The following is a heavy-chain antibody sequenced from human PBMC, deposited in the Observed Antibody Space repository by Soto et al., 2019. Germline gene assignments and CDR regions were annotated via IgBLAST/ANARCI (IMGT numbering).Heavy chain of an antibody. CDR1: GDTFSSFA. CDR2: IIPIFRTP. D-gene: IGHD1-1*01. J-gene: IGHJ6*02. Sequence: QVHLVQSGAEVKKPGSSVKVSCKASGDTFSSFAISWVRQAPGQGLEWMGGIIPIFRTPKYGQKFQGRVTMTADEPTSTAYMELSSLTSEDTAVYYCARDKDREQLGVNYSYALDVWGQGTTVIVSS. V-gene: IGHV1-69*12. CDR3: ARDKDREQLGVNYSYALDV.